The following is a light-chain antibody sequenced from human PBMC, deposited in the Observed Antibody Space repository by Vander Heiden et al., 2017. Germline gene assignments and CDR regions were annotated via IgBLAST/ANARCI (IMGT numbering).Light chain of an antibody. Sequence: LVLPQSPSASPSLAASRHRPCTLSSGHSSVAIAWHQRQPEKGQRYLMKLNSDGSHSKGDGIPDRSAASSSGAERYLTIASLQSEDEADYYCQTWGTGWVFGGGTKLTVL. J-gene: IGLJ3*02. CDR1: SGHSSVA. CDR2: LNSDGSH. V-gene: IGLV4-69*01. CDR3: QTWGTGWV.